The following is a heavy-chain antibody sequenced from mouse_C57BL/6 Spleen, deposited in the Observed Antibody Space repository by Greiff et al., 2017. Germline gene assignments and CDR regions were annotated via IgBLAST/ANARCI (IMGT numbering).Heavy chain of an antibody. V-gene: IGHV14-3*01. CDR2: IDPANGNT. Sequence: EVQLQQSVAELVRPGASVKLSCTASGFNIQNTYMHWVKLRPEQGLEWIGRIDPANGNTKYAPKFQGKATITADTSSNTAYLQLSSLTSEDTAIYYCARRTGTVDYFDYWGQGTTLTVSS. CDR1: GFNIQNTY. CDR3: ARRTGTVDYFDY. D-gene: IGHD4-1*01. J-gene: IGHJ2*01.